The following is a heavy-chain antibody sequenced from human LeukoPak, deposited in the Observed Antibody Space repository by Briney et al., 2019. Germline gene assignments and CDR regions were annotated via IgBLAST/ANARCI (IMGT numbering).Heavy chain of an antibody. CDR1: GYSLTSYW. Sequence: GEALKISCKGSGYSLTSYWIGWVRQMPEKGLEWMGIIYPGDSDTRYSPSFQGQVTISADKSISTAYLQWSRLKASATAMYYCARRGIAAADYYYYYGMDVWGQGTTVTVSS. D-gene: IGHD6-13*01. V-gene: IGHV5-51*01. J-gene: IGHJ6*02. CDR3: ARRGIAAADYYYYYGMDV. CDR2: IYPGDSDT.